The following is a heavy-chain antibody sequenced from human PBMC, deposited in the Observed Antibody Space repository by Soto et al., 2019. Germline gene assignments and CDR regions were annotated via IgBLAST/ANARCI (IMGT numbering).Heavy chain of an antibody. CDR3: ASSLGYCTNGVCYTQFDP. D-gene: IGHD2-8*01. CDR2: IYHSGST. Sequence: SETLSLTCTVSGYSISSGYYWGWIRQPPGKGLEWIGSIYHSGSTYYNPSLKSRVTISVDTSKNQFSLKLSSVTAADTAVYYCASSLGYCTNGVCYTQFDPWGQGTLVTVSS. J-gene: IGHJ5*02. CDR1: GYSISSGYY. V-gene: IGHV4-38-2*02.